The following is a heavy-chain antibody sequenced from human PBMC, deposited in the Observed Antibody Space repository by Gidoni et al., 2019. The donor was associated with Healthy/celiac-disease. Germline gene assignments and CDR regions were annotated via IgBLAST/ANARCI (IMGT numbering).Heavy chain of an antibody. Sequence: QLQLQESCPGLVKPSETLSLTCTVSGGSISRRRYYWGWIRQPPGKGLEWIGSIYYSGSTYYNPSLKSRVTISVDTSKNQFSLKLSSVTAADTAVYYCARLGYSGYQNYYYGMDVWGQGTTVTVSS. CDR3: ARLGYSGYQNYYYGMDV. CDR1: GGSISRRRYY. J-gene: IGHJ6*02. D-gene: IGHD5-12*01. V-gene: IGHV4-39*01. CDR2: IYYSGST.